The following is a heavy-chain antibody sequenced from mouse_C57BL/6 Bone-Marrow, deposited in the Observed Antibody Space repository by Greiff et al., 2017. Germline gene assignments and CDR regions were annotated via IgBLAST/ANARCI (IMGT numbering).Heavy chain of an antibody. Sequence: VKLVESGAELARPGASVKLSCKASGYTFTSYGISWVKQRTGQGLEWIGEIYPRSGNTYYNEKFKGKATLTADKSSSTAYMELRSLTSEDSAVYFCARSPWLLRSDYWGRGTTLTVSS. D-gene: IGHD2-3*01. J-gene: IGHJ2*01. CDR3: ARSPWLLRSDY. V-gene: IGHV1-81*01. CDR2: IYPRSGNT. CDR1: GYTFTSYG.